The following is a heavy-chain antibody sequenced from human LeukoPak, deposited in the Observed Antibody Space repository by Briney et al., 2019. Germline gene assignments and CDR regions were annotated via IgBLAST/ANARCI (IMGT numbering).Heavy chain of an antibody. CDR1: GGSISSY. CDR2: IYFSGTT. Sequence: SETLSLTCTVSGGSISSYWSWIWQSPGKGLEWIGYIYFSGTTNYNPSLKSRLTITIDTSRNQFSLKLSSVTAADTAIYYCVSGGSYLTKWGQGTLVTVSS. D-gene: IGHD3-10*01. V-gene: IGHV4-59*01. J-gene: IGHJ4*02. CDR3: VSGGSYLTK.